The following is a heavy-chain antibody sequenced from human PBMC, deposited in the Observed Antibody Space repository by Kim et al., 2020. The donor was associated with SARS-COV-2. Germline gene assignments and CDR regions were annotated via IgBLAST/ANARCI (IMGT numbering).Heavy chain of an antibody. CDR1: GFTFSSYG. Sequence: GGSLRLSCEASGFTFSSYGMHWVRQAPGKGLEWVAVISYDGSNKYYADSVKGRFTISRDNSKKTLYLQRNSLRAEDTAVYYCAKDQELELHYYYYGMDVWGQGTTVTVSS. J-gene: IGHJ6*02. V-gene: IGHV3-30*18. D-gene: IGHD1-7*01. CDR3: AKDQELELHYYYYGMDV. CDR2: ISYDGSNK.